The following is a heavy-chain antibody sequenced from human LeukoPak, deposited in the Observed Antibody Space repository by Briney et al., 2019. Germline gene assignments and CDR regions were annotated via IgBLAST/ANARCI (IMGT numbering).Heavy chain of an antibody. J-gene: IGHJ4*02. CDR2: IYHSGST. CDR1: GGSIGSSNW. CDR3: ARRFGVAGTTDY. D-gene: IGHD6-19*01. V-gene: IGHV4-4*02. Sequence: SETLSLTCAVSGGSIGSSNWWSWVRQPPGKGLEWIGEIYHSGSTNYNPSLKSRVTISVGKSKNQFSLKLSSVTAADTAVYYCARRFGVAGTTDYWGQGNLITVSS.